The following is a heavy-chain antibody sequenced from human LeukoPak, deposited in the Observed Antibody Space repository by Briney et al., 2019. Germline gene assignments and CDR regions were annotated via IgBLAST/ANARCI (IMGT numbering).Heavy chain of an antibody. CDR3: ASGGKGYCTNGVCFKGLSDAFDI. CDR1: GFTFSSYG. D-gene: IGHD2-8*01. J-gene: IGHJ3*02. CDR2: IKQDGSEK. V-gene: IGHV3-7*01. Sequence: GGTLRLSCAASGFTFSSYGMSWVRQAPGKGLEWVANIKQDGSEKYYVDSVKGRFTISRDNAKNSLYLQMNSLRAEDTAVYYCASGGKGYCTNGVCFKGLSDAFDIGGQGTMVTVSS.